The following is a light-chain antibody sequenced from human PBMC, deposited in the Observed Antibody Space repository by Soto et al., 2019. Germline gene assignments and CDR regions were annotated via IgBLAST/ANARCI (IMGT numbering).Light chain of an antibody. CDR2: GIS. V-gene: IGKV3-20*01. CDR3: QQYSTLPHT. Sequence: ENVLTQSPGTLSLSPGERATLSCRASQSVTNSFFAWYQQSPGQAPRLLIYGISSRDTGIPDRFSGSGSGTDFTLTISRLEPEDFVVYYCQQYSTLPHTFGQGTKLEVK. CDR1: QSVTNSF. J-gene: IGKJ2*01.